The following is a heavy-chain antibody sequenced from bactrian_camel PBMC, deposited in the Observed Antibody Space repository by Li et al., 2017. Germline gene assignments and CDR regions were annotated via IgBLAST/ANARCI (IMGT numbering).Heavy chain of an antibody. CDR1: DSSQDTFGSAC. Sequence: HVQLVESGGGSVQAGGSLRLSCAPSDSSQDTFGSACVGWLRQAPGKEREGVAAIDSDGIASYADSVKGRFTVSRDNANNTVNLMMNSLKPEDTAMYYCAVYPRGLEIRTVVARRVGYWGQGTQVTVS. CDR3: AVYPRGLEIRTVVARRVGY. J-gene: IGHJ6*01. CDR2: IDSDGIA. V-gene: IGHV3S53*01. D-gene: IGHD6*01.